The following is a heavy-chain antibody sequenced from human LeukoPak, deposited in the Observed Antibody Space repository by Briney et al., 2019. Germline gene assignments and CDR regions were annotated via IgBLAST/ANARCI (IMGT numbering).Heavy chain of an antibody. Sequence: ASVKDSCKASGGTFSSYAISWVRQAPGQGLEWMGGIIPIFGTANYAQKFQGRVTITADKSTSTAYMELSSLRSEDTAVYYCARAFDRSNSPTGFDYWGQGTLVTVSS. CDR2: IIPIFGTA. V-gene: IGHV1-69*06. CDR1: GGTFSSYA. J-gene: IGHJ4*02. D-gene: IGHD2-8*02. CDR3: ARAFDRSNSPTGFDY.